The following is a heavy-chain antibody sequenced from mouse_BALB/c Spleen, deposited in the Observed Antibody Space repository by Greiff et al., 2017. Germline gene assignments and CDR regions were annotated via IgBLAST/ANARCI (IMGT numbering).Heavy chain of an antibody. CDR1: GYTFTSYW. CDR2: IYPGNSDT. D-gene: IGHD3-2*01. CDR3: TRSGETGSFFAY. V-gene: IGHV1-5*01. J-gene: IGHJ3*01. Sequence: VQLQQSGTVLARPGASVKMSCKASGYTFTSYWMHWVKQRPGQGLEWIGAIYPGNSDTSYNQKFKGKAKLTAVTSTSTAYMELSSLTNEDSAVYYCTRSGETGSFFAYWGQGTLVTVSA.